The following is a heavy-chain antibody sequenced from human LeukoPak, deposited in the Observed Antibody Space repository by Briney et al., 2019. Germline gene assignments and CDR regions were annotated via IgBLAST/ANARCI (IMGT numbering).Heavy chain of an antibody. Sequence: GGSLGLSCAASGFTFSSYEMNWVRQAPGKGLEWVSYISSSGSTIYYADSVKGRFTISRDNAKNSLYLQMNSLRAEDTAVYYCARYCSSTSCYPLLGYYYGMDVWGQGTTVTVSS. V-gene: IGHV3-48*03. CDR1: GFTFSSYE. CDR2: ISSSGSTI. D-gene: IGHD2-2*01. CDR3: ARYCSSTSCYPLLGYYYGMDV. J-gene: IGHJ6*02.